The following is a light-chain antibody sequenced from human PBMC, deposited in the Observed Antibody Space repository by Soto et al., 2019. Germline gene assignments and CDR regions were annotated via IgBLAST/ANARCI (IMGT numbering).Light chain of an antibody. J-gene: IGLJ2*01. CDR2: KAN. V-gene: IGLV3-25*03. Sequence: SYELTQPPSVSVSPGQTARITCSGDALPKQYAYWYQQKPGQAPVLVIYKANERPSGIPERFSGSSSGTTVTLTISGVQAEDEADYYCQSADSSGTYPVFGGGTKLTVL. CDR3: QSADSSGTYPV. CDR1: ALPKQY.